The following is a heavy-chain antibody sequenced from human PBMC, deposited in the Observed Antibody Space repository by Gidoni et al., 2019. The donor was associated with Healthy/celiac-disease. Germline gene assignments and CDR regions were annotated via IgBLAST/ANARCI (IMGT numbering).Heavy chain of an antibody. CDR2: IKSKADGGTT. Sequence: EVQLVESGGGLVKPGGSLRLSCAASGFTFSNAWMRWVCQAPGKGLEWVGRIKSKADGGTTDYAAPVKGSFTISRDDSKNTLYLQMNSLKTEDAAVYYCTTGKDIVVVPADDAFDIWGQGTMVTVSS. J-gene: IGHJ3*02. CDR1: GFTFSNAW. V-gene: IGHV3-15*01. CDR3: TTGKDIVVVPADDAFDI. D-gene: IGHD2-2*01.